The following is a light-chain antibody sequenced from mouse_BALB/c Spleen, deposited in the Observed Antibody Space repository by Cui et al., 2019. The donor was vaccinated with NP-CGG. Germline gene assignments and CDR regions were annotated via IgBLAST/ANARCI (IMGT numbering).Light chain of an antibody. CDR2: GTN. CDR1: TGTVTTSNY. Sequence: QAVVTQESVLTTSHGETVTLTCRSSTGTVTTSNYANWVQEKSDHLFTGLIGGTNNRVPGVPARFSGSLIGDKAALTITGAQTEDEAIYFCALWYSNHWVFGGGTKLTVL. V-gene: IGLV1*01. J-gene: IGLJ1*01. CDR3: ALWYSNHWV.